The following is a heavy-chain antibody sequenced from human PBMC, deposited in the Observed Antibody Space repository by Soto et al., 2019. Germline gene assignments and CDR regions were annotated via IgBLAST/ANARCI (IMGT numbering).Heavy chain of an antibody. Sequence: SETLSLTCAVSGYSISSGYYWGWIRQPPGKGLEWIGSIYHSGSTYYNPSLKSRATISVDTSKNQFSLKLSSVTAADTAVYYCATQGDSSGYYYYYGMDVWGQGTTVTV. D-gene: IGHD6-19*01. CDR1: GYSISSGYY. J-gene: IGHJ6*02. CDR3: ATQGDSSGYYYYYGMDV. V-gene: IGHV4-38-2*01. CDR2: IYHSGST.